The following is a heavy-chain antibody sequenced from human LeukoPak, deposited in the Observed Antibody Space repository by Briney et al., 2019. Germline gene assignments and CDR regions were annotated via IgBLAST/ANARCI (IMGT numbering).Heavy chain of an antibody. J-gene: IGHJ4*02. CDR1: GFTFSSYW. CDR3: ARPGGYSYGYYPDY. D-gene: IGHD5-18*01. CDR2: INSDGSST. V-gene: IGHV3-74*01. Sequence: GGSLRLSCAASGFTFSSYWMHWVRQAPGKGLVWVSRINSDGSSTSYADSVKGRFTISRDNAKNTLYLQMNSLRAEDTAVYYCARPGGYSYGYYPDYWGQGTLVTVSS.